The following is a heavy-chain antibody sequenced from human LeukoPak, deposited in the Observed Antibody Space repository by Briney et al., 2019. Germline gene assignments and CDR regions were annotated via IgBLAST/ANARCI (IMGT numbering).Heavy chain of an antibody. V-gene: IGHV3-7*01. D-gene: IGHD6-6*01. CDR1: GFTFNNYW. CDR3: ARDGYSSSFYFDY. Sequence: PGGSLRLSCAASGFTFNNYWMTWVRQAPGKGLEWVANIKQDGSEKFYVDSVKGRFTISRDIAKNSLYLQMNSLRAEDTAVYYCARDGYSSSFYFDYWGQGTLVTVSS. J-gene: IGHJ4*02. CDR2: IKQDGSEK.